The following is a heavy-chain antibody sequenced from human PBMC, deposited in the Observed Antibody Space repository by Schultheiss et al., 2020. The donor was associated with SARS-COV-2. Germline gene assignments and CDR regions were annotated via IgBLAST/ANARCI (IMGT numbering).Heavy chain of an antibody. V-gene: IGHV4-34*01. CDR1: GGSFSGYY. J-gene: IGHJ4*02. CDR2: IYYSGST. D-gene: IGHD5-18*01. Sequence: SQTLSLTCAVYGGSFSGYYWSWIRQPPGKGLEWIGSIYYSGSTYYNPSLKSRVTISVDTSKNQFSLKLSSVTAADTAMYYCARQAGYSSGLGFDYWGQGTLVTVSS. CDR3: ARQAGYSSGLGFDY.